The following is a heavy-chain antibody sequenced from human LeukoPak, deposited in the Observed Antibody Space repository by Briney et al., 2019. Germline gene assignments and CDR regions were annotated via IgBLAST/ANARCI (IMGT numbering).Heavy chain of an antibody. CDR2: INHSGST. D-gene: IGHD3-22*01. CDR1: GGSFSAYY. Sequence: SETLSLTCAVYGGSFSAYYWSWIRQPPGKGLEWSGEINHSGSTNYNPSLKSRVTISVDTSKNQFSLKLSYVAAADTAVYYCAGNDSSGSVDYWGQGTLVTVSS. CDR3: AGNDSSGSVDY. V-gene: IGHV4-34*01. J-gene: IGHJ4*02.